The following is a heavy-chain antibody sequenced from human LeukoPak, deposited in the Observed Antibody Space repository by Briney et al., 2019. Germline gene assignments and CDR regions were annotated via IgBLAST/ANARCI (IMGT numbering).Heavy chain of an antibody. Sequence: GGSLRLSCAASGFTFSSYGMHWVRQAPGKGLEWVAVISYDGSNKYYADSVKGRFTISRDNSKNTLYLQMNSLRAEDTAVYYCARDSEGISRYYYYMDVWGKGTTVTVSS. D-gene: IGHD3-3*02. CDR2: ISYDGSNK. V-gene: IGHV3-30*03. J-gene: IGHJ6*03. CDR3: ARDSEGISRYYYYMDV. CDR1: GFTFSSYG.